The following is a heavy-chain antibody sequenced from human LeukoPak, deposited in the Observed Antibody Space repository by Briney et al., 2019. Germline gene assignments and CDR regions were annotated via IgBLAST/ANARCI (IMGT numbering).Heavy chain of an antibody. CDR1: GFTFSSYW. CDR2: IKQDGSEK. D-gene: IGHD2-21*01. J-gene: IGHJ1*01. V-gene: IGHV3-7*01. Sequence: PGGSLRLSCAASGFTFSSYWMSWVRQAPGKGLEWVANIKQDGSEKYYVDSVKGRFTISRDNAKNSLYLQMNSLRAEDTAVYYCARDHESIFRGNCLQHWGQGTLVTVSS. CDR3: ARDHESIFRGNCLQH.